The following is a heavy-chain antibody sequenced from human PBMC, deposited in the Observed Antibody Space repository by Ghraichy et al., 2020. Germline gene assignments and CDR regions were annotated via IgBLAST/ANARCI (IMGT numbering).Heavy chain of an antibody. CDR3: ARGMRYYDSSGYYYTY. CDR1: GGSVSSGSYY. D-gene: IGHD3-22*01. V-gene: IGHV4-61*01. Sequence: SETLSLTCTVSGGSVSSGSYYWSWIRQPPGKGLEWIGYIYYSGSTNYNPSLKSRVTISVDTSKNQFSLKLSSVTAADTAVYYCARGMRYYDSSGYYYTYWGQGTLVTVSS. J-gene: IGHJ4*02. CDR2: IYYSGST.